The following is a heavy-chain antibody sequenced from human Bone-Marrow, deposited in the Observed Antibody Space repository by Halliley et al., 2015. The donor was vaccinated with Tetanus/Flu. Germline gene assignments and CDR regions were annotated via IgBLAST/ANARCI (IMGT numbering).Heavy chain of an antibody. J-gene: IGHJ6*02. CDR3: ARAVWQRLPPSHYYYAMAV. V-gene: IGHV4-34*01. CDR1: GASISHYY. CDR2: INHSGST. Sequence: TLSLTCSVSGASISHYYWSWIRQPPGKGLEWIGEINHSGSTNYNPSLKSRVTISVDTSKNQISLNLTSVTAADTAVYYCARAVWQRLPPSHYYYAMAVWGRGTTVTVSS. D-gene: IGHD5-12*01.